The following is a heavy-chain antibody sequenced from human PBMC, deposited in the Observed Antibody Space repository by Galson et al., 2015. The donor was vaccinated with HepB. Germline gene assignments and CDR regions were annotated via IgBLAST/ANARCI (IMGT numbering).Heavy chain of an antibody. D-gene: IGHD3/OR15-3a*01. CDR1: EFAFGSFS. J-gene: IGHJ6*02. Sequence: SLRLSCAASEFAFGSFSMSWVRQAPGKGLEWVSSITSSSSLIYYADSVKGRFTISRDNAKNSLFLQMNSLRAEDTAVYYCATTFGLVSHTYTMDVWGHGTTVTVSS. CDR2: ITSSSSLI. V-gene: IGHV3-21*01. CDR3: ATTFGLVSHTYTMDV.